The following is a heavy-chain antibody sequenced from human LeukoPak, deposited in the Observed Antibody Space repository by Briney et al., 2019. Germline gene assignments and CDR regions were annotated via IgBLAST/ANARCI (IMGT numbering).Heavy chain of an antibody. D-gene: IGHD3-9*01. Sequence: GGSLRLSCVASGFDFSSYGLSWVRQSPGKGLEWVSTFSGTSGLKYYADSVKGRFTISRDNSKNALYLQMNSLRDEDTAVYYCAKGDSYYDLLTCFDFWGPGTLVTVSS. V-gene: IGHV3-23*01. CDR3: AKGDSYYDLLTCFDF. CDR2: FSGTSGLK. J-gene: IGHJ4*02. CDR1: GFDFSSYG.